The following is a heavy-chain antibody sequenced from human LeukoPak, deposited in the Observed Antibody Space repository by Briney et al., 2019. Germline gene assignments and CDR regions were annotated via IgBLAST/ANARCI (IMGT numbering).Heavy chain of an antibody. CDR3: ARGAPGPRRYYYGMDV. CDR2: IGTAGDT. V-gene: IGHV3-13*01. J-gene: IGHJ6*02. CDR1: GFTFSSYD. Sequence: GGSLRLSCAASGFTFSSYDMHWVRQATGKGLEWDSAIGTAGDTYYPGSVKGRFTISRENAKNSLYLQMNSLRAGDTAVYYCARGAPGPRRYYYGMDVWGQGTTVTVSS.